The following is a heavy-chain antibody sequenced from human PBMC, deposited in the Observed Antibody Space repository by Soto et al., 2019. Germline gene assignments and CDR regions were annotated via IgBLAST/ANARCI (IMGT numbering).Heavy chain of an antibody. CDR1: GSTYSNYT. J-gene: IGHJ5*02. Sequence: SVKVSCTPSGSTYSNYTISRVRQTPGQGLEWMGGIIPIFGTANYAQKFQGRVTITADESTSTAYMELSSLRSEDTAVYYCAKGYYYDILSGHRNPYYWFDPWGQGTLVTVSS. CDR3: AKGYYYDILSGHRNPYYWFDP. V-gene: IGHV1-69*13. D-gene: IGHD3-9*01. CDR2: IIPIFGTA.